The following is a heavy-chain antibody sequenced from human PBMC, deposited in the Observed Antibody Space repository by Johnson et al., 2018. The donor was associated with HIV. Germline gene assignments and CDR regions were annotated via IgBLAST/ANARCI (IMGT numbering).Heavy chain of an antibody. CDR3: ATSLTGTRPFDI. D-gene: IGHD1-7*01. Sequence: VRLVESGGGVVRPGGSLRLSCAASGFTVSSNYMSWVRQAPGKGLEWVSVIYSGGSTYYADYVKGRFTISRDNSKNTLYLQMNSLRAEDTAVYYCATSLTGTRPFDIWGQGTMVTVSS. J-gene: IGHJ3*02. V-gene: IGHV3-66*02. CDR1: GFTVSSNY. CDR2: IYSGGST.